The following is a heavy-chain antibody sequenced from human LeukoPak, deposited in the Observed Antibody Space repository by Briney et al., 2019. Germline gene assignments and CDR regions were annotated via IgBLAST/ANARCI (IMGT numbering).Heavy chain of an antibody. V-gene: IGHV1-3*01. Sequence: GASVKVSCKASGYTFTSYAMHWVRQAPGQRLEWMGWINAGNGNTKYSQKFQGRVTIARDTSASTAYMELSSLRSEDTAVYYCARSRRYCSSTSCYGGPRGGSFDNWGQGTLVTVSS. D-gene: IGHD2-2*01. CDR2: INAGNGNT. CDR1: GYTFTSYA. CDR3: ARSRRYCSSTSCYGGPRGGSFDN. J-gene: IGHJ4*02.